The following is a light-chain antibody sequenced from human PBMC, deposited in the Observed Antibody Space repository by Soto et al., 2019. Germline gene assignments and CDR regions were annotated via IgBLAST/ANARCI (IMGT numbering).Light chain of an antibody. J-gene: IGKJ5*01. V-gene: IGKV3D-20*02. CDR3: QQRSNWPAIT. Sequence: EIVLTQSPGTLSLSPGEEATLSCRASQSVDSNYLAWYQQKPGQTPRLIIYGASGRADGIPHRFSGSGFGTDFTLTISSLEPEDFAVYYCQQRSNWPAITVGQGTRLEIK. CDR1: QSVDSNY. CDR2: GAS.